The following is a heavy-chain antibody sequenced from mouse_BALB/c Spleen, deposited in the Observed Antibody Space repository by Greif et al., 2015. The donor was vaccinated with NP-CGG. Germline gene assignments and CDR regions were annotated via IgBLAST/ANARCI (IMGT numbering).Heavy chain of an antibody. CDR2: ISSGGSYT. CDR3: ARHEEAYGSSCFDY. CDR1: GFTFSSYG. V-gene: IGHV5-6*02. J-gene: IGHJ2*01. D-gene: IGHD1-1*01. Sequence: EVKLVESGGDLVKPGGSLKLSCAASGFTFSSYGMSWVRQTPDKRLEWVATISSGGSYTYYPDSVKGRFTISRDNAKNTLYLQMSSLKSEDTAMYYCARHEEAYGSSCFDYWGQGTTLTVSS.